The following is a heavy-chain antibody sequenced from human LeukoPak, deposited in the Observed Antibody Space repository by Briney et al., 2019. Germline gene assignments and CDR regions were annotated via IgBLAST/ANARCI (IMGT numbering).Heavy chain of an antibody. D-gene: IGHD6-13*01. J-gene: IGHJ4*02. V-gene: IGHV4-39*02. Sequence: SETLSLTCTVSGGSISSSSYYWGWIRQPPGKGLEWIGSIYYSGSTYYNPSLKSRVTISVDTSKNQFSLKLSSVTAADTAVYYCARDGYSSSLSPIGGFDYWGQGTLVTVSS. CDR2: IYYSGST. CDR3: ARDGYSSSLSPIGGFDY. CDR1: GGSISSSSYY.